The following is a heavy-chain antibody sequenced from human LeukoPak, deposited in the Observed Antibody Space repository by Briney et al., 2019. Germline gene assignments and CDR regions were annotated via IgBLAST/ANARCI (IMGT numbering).Heavy chain of an antibody. CDR1: GFIFSRYW. CDR3: ARDSFETDIDY. CDR2: IKEDGSEQ. J-gene: IGHJ4*02. Sequence: GGSLRLSCVASGFIFSRYWMSWVRQAPGKGVEWVANIKEDGSEQYYADSLKGRFTISRDNVKNSLYLHINSLRAEDTAVYYCARDSFETDIDYWGQGTLVTVSS. V-gene: IGHV3-7*01. D-gene: IGHD1-14*01.